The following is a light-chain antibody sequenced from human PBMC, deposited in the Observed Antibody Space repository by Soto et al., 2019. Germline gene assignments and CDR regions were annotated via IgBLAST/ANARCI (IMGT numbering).Light chain of an antibody. V-gene: IGLV2-14*01. J-gene: IGLJ1*01. CDR1: ISDFAVYNY. CDR3: SSHTISSALQV. Sequence: QSALTQPASVSGSPGQSITISCTGTISDFAVYNYVSWYQQHPGKAPKLMIYGVSNRPSGVSNRFSGSKSGNTASLTISGLQADGEADYYCSSHTISSALQVFGTGTKVTVL. CDR2: GVS.